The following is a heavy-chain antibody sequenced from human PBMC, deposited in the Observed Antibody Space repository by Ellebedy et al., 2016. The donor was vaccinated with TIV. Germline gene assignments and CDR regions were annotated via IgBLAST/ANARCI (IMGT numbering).Heavy chain of an antibody. CDR1: GFTFSTYW. D-gene: IGHD7-27*01. Sequence: GESLKISCAASGFTFSTYWMGWVRQAAGKGLGWVANTKQDGSEKYYVDSVMGRFAISRDNAKNSLYLQMNSLRPEDTAVYYCARGGNWDIDYWGQGILVTVSS. CDR2: TKQDGSEK. CDR3: ARGGNWDIDY. V-gene: IGHV3-7*01. J-gene: IGHJ4*02.